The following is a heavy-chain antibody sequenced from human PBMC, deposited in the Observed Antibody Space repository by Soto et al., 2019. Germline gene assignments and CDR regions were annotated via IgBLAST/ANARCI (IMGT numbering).Heavy chain of an antibody. Sequence: RGESLKISCKGSGYSFTSYWISWVRQMPGKGLEWMGRIDPSDSYTNYSPSFQGHVTISADKSISTAYLQWSSLKASDTAMYYCARGHSCPNDDFDIWGQVTMVTV. D-gene: IGHD4-4*01. J-gene: IGHJ3*02. CDR2: IDPSDSYT. V-gene: IGHV5-10-1*01. CDR3: ARGHSCPNDDFDI. CDR1: GYSFTSYW.